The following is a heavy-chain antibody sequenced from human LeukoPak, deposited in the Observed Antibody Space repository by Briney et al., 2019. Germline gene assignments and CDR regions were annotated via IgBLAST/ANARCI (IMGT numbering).Heavy chain of an antibody. V-gene: IGHV3-33*01. CDR2: IWYDGSNK. D-gene: IGHD3-22*01. Sequence: GRSLRLSCEASGFTFSTYGMHWVRQAPGKGLEWVAVIWYDGSNKNYADSVKGRFTISRDNSKNTLYLQMNSLRAEDTAVYYCARGGYLTYLIDYWGQGTLVTVSS. CDR1: GFTFSTYG. CDR3: ARGGYLTYLIDY. J-gene: IGHJ4*02.